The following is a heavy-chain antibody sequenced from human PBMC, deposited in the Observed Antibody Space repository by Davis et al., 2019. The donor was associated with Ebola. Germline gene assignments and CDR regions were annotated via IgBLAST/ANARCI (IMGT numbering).Heavy chain of an antibody. Sequence: GESLKISCAASGFTFSAYSMNWVRQVPGKGLEWVSYISGDSRTIDYADSVKGRFTISRDNSKNTLYLQMNSLRAEDTAVYYCARITVGPEMKYYDFWSGQLHDAFDIWGQGTMVTVSS. CDR3: ARITVGPEMKYYDFWSGQLHDAFDI. CDR2: ISGDSRTI. D-gene: IGHD3-3*01. V-gene: IGHV3-48*01. CDR1: GFTFSAYS. J-gene: IGHJ3*02.